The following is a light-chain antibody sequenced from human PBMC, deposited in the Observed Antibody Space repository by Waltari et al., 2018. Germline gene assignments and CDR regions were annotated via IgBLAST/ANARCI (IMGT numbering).Light chain of an antibody. Sequence: EIVLTQSPVTLSLSPGESATLPCRTSQRVTRALAWYQQNPGQAPRLLIYGASNRATGIPDRFSGSGSGTDFSLTISSLEPEDFAVYYCQHYLRLPVTFGQGTKVEVK. CDR3: QHYLRLPVT. V-gene: IGKV3-20*01. J-gene: IGKJ1*01. CDR1: QRVTRA. CDR2: GAS.